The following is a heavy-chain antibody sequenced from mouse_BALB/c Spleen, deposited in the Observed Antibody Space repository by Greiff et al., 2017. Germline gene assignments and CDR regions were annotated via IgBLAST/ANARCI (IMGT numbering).Heavy chain of an antibody. CDR1: GFTFSSYT. J-gene: IGHJ2*01. Sequence: EVKLVESGGGLVKPGGSLKLSCAASGFTFSSYTMSWVRQTPEKRLEWVASISSGGSTYYPDSVKGRFTISRDNARNILYLQMSSLRSEDTAMYYCARGIYYFDYWGQGTTLTVSS. CDR2: ISSGGST. V-gene: IGHV5-6-5*01. CDR3: ARGIYYFDY.